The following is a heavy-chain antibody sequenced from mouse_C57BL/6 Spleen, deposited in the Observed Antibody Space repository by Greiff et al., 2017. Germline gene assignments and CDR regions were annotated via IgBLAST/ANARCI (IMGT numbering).Heavy chain of an antibody. J-gene: IGHJ4*01. CDR2: FHPYNDDT. V-gene: IGHV1-47*01. CDR1: GYTFTTYP. Sequence: QVTLKVSGAELVKPGASVKMSCKASGYTFTTYPIEWMKQNHGKSLEWIGNFHPYNDDTKYNEKFKGKATLTVEKTSSTVYLVLSRLTSDDSAVYYCARNGGNPYYAMDYWGQGTSVTVSS. CDR3: ARNGGNPYYAMDY. D-gene: IGHD2-1*01.